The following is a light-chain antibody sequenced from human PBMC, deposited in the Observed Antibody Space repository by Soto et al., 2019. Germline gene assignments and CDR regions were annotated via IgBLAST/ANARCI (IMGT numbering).Light chain of an antibody. CDR2: GAS. CDR1: QSVRSGY. Sequence: EIVLTQSPGTLSLSPGERATLSCRASQSVRSGYLAWYQQNPGQAPRLLIYGASYRATGIPDRFSGGGSGTDFTLTISRLEPEDFAVYYCQQYGSSPYTFVQGTKLEIK. CDR3: QQYGSSPYT. V-gene: IGKV3-20*01. J-gene: IGKJ2*01.